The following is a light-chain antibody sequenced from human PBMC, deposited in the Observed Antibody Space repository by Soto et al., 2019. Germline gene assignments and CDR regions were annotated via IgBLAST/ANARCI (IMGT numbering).Light chain of an antibody. J-gene: IGKJ3*01. CDR3: QQYGSSPPWFT. V-gene: IGKV3-20*01. CDR2: GAS. Sequence: EIVLTQSPGTLSLSPGERATLSCRASQSVSSSYLAWYQQKPGQAPRLLIYGASSRATGIPDRFSGSGSGTGFPLTISRLEPEDFAVYYCQQYGSSPPWFTFGPGTKVDIK. CDR1: QSVSSSY.